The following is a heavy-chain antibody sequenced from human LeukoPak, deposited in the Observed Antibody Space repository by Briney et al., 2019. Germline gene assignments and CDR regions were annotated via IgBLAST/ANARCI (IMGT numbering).Heavy chain of an antibody. CDR2: IKQDGSEK. CDR3: ARGRYQLLP. J-gene: IGHJ4*02. D-gene: IGHD2-2*01. Sequence: GGSLRLSCAASGFTFTAYWMSWARQAPGKGLEWVANIKQDGSEKYYVDSVKGRFTVSRDNAKNSLYLQMNSLRAEDTAMYYCARGRYQLLPWGQGNLVTVSS. CDR1: GFTFTAYW. V-gene: IGHV3-7*04.